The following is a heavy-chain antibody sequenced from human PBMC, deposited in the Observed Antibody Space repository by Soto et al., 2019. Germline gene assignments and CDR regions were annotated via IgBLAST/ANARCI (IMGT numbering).Heavy chain of an antibody. D-gene: IGHD1-26*01. V-gene: IGHV3-23*01. Sequence: PGGSLRLSCAASGFTFTTYAISWVRQAPGKGLEWVSAISGTGGTTYYTDSVKGRFTISRDNSKNTLFLHMNSLRAEDSAVYYCAKSGGTYYGPNYFDYWGQGTLVT. CDR2: ISGTGGTT. CDR3: AKSGGTYYGPNYFDY. J-gene: IGHJ4*02. CDR1: GFTFTTYA.